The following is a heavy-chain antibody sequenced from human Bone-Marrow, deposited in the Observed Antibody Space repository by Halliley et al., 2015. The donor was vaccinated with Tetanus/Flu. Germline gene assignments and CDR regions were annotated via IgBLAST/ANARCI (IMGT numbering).Heavy chain of an antibody. CDR3: ATRVESSDTTVLPDS. D-gene: IGHD4-4*01. J-gene: IGHJ4*02. CDR2: IDPSDSYT. V-gene: IGHV5-10-1*01. Sequence: QLVQSGAEVKKPGESLRISCKGSGYTFTDSWINWVRQVPGKGLEWMGKIDPSDSYTNYSPSFQGHVTMSIDTSISTAFLQWSSLKASATAIYFCATRVESSDTTVLPDSWGQGTLVTVSS. CDR1: GYTFTDSW.